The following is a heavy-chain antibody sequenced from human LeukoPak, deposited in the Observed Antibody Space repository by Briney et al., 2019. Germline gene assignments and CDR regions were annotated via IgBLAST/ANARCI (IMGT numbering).Heavy chain of an antibody. CDR1: GGSIYGYY. CDR2: IYFSGST. J-gene: IGHJ5*02. CDR3: ARGEAVPGTEIDL. D-gene: IGHD6-19*01. V-gene: IGHV4-59*01. Sequence: SETLSLTCTVSGGSIYGYYWSWIRQPPGKGLEWIGYIYFSGSTNYNPSLRSHFTISIDTSKNQFSLKLHSVTAADTAVYFCARGEAVPGTEIDLWGQGTLVTVSS.